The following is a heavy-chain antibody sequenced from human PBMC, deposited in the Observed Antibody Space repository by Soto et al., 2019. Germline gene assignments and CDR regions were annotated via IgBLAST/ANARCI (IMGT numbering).Heavy chain of an antibody. CDR1: GYTFTGNY. V-gene: IGHV1-2*02. D-gene: IGHD2-21*02. J-gene: IGHJ4*02. CDR2: INPRNGDT. CDR3: VRGGGVDVVTPTRIVFDY. Sequence: QVQLVQSGAEVKKPGASVKVSCKVSGYTFTGNYMHWMRQAPGQGPEWMGWINPRNGDTDYAQKLQGRVTITRDTSISTAYMDLSRLTSDDTAIYFCVRGGGVDVVTPTRIVFDYWGQGTLLTVSS.